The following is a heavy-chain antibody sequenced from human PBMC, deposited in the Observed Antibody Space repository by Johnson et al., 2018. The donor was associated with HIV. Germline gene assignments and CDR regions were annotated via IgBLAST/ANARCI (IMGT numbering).Heavy chain of an antibody. CDR2: VSGSGGTI. Sequence: VQLVESGGGVVQPGRSLRLSCAASGFTFSNFAMSWVRQAPGKGLEWVSAVSGSGGTIYNADSVKGRFTISRDNAKNSLYLQMNSLRAEDTAVYYCARLPSGYNRDTFNIWGQGTMVTVSS. V-gene: IGHV3-23*04. CDR3: ARLPSGYNRDTFNI. CDR1: GFTFSNFA. D-gene: IGHD5-18*01. J-gene: IGHJ3*02.